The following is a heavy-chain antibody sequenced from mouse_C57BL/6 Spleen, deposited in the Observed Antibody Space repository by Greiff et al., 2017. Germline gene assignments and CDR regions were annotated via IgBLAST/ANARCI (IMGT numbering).Heavy chain of an antibody. CDR3: ARDGSSYGNFDY. D-gene: IGHD1-1*01. J-gene: IGHJ2*01. Sequence: EVQLQQSGPELVKPGASVKISCKASGYSFTGYYMNWVKQSPEKSLEWIGEINPSTGGTTYSQKFKAKATLTVDKSSSTAYMQLKSLTSEDSAVYYCARDGSSYGNFDYWGQGTTLTVSS. CDR1: GYSFTGYY. CDR2: INPSTGGT. V-gene: IGHV1-42*01.